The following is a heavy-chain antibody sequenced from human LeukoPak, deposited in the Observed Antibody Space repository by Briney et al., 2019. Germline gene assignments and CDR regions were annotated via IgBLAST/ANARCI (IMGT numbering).Heavy chain of an antibody. J-gene: IGHJ3*02. CDR3: ARDIWALYDNDAFDI. Sequence: WASVKVSCKASGYTFTSYGISWVRQAPGQGLEWMGWISAYNGNTNYAQKLQGRVTMTTGTSTSTAYMELRSLRSDDTAVYYCARDIWALYDNDAFDIWGQGTMVTVSS. CDR1: GYTFTSYG. D-gene: IGHD3-16*01. CDR2: ISAYNGNT. V-gene: IGHV1-18*01.